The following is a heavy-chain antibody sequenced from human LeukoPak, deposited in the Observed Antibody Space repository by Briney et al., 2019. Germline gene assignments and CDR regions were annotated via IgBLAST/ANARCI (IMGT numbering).Heavy chain of an antibody. V-gene: IGHV3-7*01. D-gene: IGHD1-14*01. CDR2: IKQDGSEK. J-gene: IGHJ4*02. CDR1: GFPFSGSW. CDR3: AKDVRGGYPFYRHPYYFDY. Sequence: PGGSLRLSCAASGFPFSGSWMDWVRQAPGKRMEWVANIKQDGSEKHYADSVKGRFTISRDNAKNSLFLQMSGLRAEDTAVYYCAKDVRGGYPFYRHPYYFDYWGQGTLVTVSS.